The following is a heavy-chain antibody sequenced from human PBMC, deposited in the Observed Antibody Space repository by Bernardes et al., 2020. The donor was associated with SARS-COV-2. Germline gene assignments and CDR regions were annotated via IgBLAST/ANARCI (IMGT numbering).Heavy chain of an antibody. Sequence: GGSLRLSCAGSGFTFNFYWMTWVRQAPGKGLEWVANIKRDGSETYYVDSVKGRFTISRDNAKNLVFLQMNSLRAEDTAVFYCVRSAGMDVWGQGTMVTVSS. CDR3: VRSAGMDV. CDR1: GFTFNFYW. CDR2: IKRDGSET. V-gene: IGHV3-7*03. J-gene: IGHJ6*02.